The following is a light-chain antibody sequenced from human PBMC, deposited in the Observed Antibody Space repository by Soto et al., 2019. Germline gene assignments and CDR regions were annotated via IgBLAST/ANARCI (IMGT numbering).Light chain of an antibody. CDR3: QQYNNWPPYT. Sequence: EIVMTQSPATLSVSPGERATLSCRASQSVSSNLAWYQQKTGQAPRLLIYGASTRATGIPARFSGSGSGTEFTLTISSLQSEDIAVYYCQQYNNWPPYTFGQGTKVDIK. CDR2: GAS. J-gene: IGKJ2*01. CDR1: QSVSSN. V-gene: IGKV3-15*01.